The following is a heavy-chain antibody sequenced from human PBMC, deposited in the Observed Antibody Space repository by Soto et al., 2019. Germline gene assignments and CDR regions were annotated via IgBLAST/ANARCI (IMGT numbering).Heavy chain of an antibody. Sequence: QITLKESGPTLVKPTQTLTLTCTFSGFSLSTSGVGVGWIRQPPGKALEWLALIYWDDDKRYSPSLKSRLTSTKDTSKNQVVLTMTNMDPVDTATYYCAHRKGHYYGSGKAFDIWGQGTMVTVSS. CDR2: IYWDDDK. V-gene: IGHV2-5*02. J-gene: IGHJ3*02. CDR3: AHRKGHYYGSGKAFDI. CDR1: GFSLSTSGVG. D-gene: IGHD3-10*01.